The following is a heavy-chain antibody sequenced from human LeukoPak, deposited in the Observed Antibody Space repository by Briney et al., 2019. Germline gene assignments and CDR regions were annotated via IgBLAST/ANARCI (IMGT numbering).Heavy chain of an antibody. V-gene: IGHV1-8*01. CDR1: GYTLTELS. CDR3: ARGMDTAF. CDR2: MNPNTGNT. J-gene: IGHJ4*02. Sequence: ASVKVSCKVSGYTLTELSMHWVRQATGQGLEWMGWMNPNTGNTVYAQKFQGRVTMTRDTSIKTAYMELSSLRSEDTAVYFCARGMDTAFWGQGTLVTVSS. D-gene: IGHD5-18*01.